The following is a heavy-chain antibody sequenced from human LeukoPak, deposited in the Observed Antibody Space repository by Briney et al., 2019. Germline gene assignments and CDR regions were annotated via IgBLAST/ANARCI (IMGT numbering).Heavy chain of an antibody. Sequence: PSETLSLTCTVSGGSISSSSYYWGWIRQPPGKGLEWIGSIYYSGSTYYNPSLKSRVTISVDTSKNQFSLKLSSVTAADTAVYHCARAPTNLGATRRYYYYYGMDVWGQGTTVTVSS. CDR1: GGSISSSSYY. J-gene: IGHJ6*02. CDR3: ARAPTNLGATRRYYYYYGMDV. CDR2: IYYSGST. D-gene: IGHD1-26*01. V-gene: IGHV4-39*07.